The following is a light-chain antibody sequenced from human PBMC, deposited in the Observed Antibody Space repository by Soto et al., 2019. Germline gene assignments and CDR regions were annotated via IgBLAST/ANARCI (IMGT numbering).Light chain of an antibody. CDR1: QSVSSSY. CDR3: QQYGSSPD. J-gene: IGKJ4*01. CDR2: GAS. Sequence: EIVLTQSPGTLSLSPGERATPSCRASQSVSSSYLAWYQQKPGQAPRLLIYGASSRATGIPDRFSGSGSGTDFTLTISRLEPEDFAVYYCQQYGSSPDFGGGTKV. V-gene: IGKV3-20*01.